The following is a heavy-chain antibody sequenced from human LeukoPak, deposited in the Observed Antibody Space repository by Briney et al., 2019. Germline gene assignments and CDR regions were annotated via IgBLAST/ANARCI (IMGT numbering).Heavy chain of an antibody. V-gene: IGHV1-2*02. CDR1: GYTFTGYY. J-gene: IGHJ4*02. CDR3: ARDDGIQLWLPV. CDR2: INPNSGGT. Sequence: ASVKVSCKASGYTFTGYYMHWVRQAPGQGLEWMGWINPNSGGTNYAQKFQGRVTMTRDTSINTAYMELSRLRSDDTAVYYCARDDGIQLWLPVWGQGTLVTVSS. D-gene: IGHD5-18*01.